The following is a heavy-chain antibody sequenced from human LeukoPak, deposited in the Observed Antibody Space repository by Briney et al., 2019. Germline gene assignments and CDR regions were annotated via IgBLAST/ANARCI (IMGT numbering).Heavy chain of an antibody. CDR2: INPNSGGT. J-gene: IGHJ4*02. Sequence: VSVKVSCKTSGYTFTTYFFHWVRHAPGQGLEWMGWINPNSGGTNYAQKFQGRVTMTRDTSISTAYMELSRLRSDDTAVYYCARVRKYYDSSGYYSYWGQGTLVTVSS. D-gene: IGHD3-22*01. V-gene: IGHV1-2*02. CDR3: ARVRKYYDSSGYYSY. CDR1: GYTFTTYF.